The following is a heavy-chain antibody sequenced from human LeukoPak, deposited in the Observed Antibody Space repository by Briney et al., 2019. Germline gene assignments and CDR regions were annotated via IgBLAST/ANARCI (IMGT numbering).Heavy chain of an antibody. V-gene: IGHV1-69*13. J-gene: IGHJ4*02. CDR3: ARGWGNYYGSGSYFDY. D-gene: IGHD3-10*01. Sequence: SVKVSCKASGGTFSSYAISWVRQAPGQGLEWMGGIIPIFGTANYAQKFQGRVTITADESTSTAYMELSSLRSEGTAVYYCARGWGNYYGSGSYFDYWGQGTLVTVSS. CDR2: IIPIFGTA. CDR1: GGTFSSYA.